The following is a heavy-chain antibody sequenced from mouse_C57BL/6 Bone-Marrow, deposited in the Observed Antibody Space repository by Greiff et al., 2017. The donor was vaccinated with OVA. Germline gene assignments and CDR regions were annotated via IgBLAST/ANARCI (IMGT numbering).Heavy chain of an antibody. J-gene: IGHJ1*03. CDR1: GYTFTDHT. CDR3: ERSRIITTVVLYYWYFDV. V-gene: IGHV1-78*01. CDR2: IYPRDGST. Sequence: QVQLQPSDAELVKPGASVKISCKASGYTFTDHTIHWMKQRPEQGLEWIGYIYPRDGSTKYNEKFKGKATLTADKSSSTAYMQLNSLTSEDTAVYFCERSRIITTVVLYYWYFDVWGTGTTVTVSS. D-gene: IGHD1-1*01.